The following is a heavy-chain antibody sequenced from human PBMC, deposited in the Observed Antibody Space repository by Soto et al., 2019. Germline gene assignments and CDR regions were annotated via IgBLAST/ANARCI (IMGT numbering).Heavy chain of an antibody. J-gene: IGHJ4*02. Sequence: QVQLVESGGGVVQPGRSLRLSCAASGFTFSAYAMHWGRQAPGKGLEWVAVISYDGSNKYYAVSVKDRFSISRDKDTLFLQMNSLRPEDTAVYFCTKDRQSIIIPSAIGYFDFWGQGSLVTVSS. V-gene: IGHV3-30*18. CDR2: ISYDGSNK. CDR1: GFTFSAYA. D-gene: IGHD1-20*01. CDR3: TKDRQSIIIPSAIGYFDF.